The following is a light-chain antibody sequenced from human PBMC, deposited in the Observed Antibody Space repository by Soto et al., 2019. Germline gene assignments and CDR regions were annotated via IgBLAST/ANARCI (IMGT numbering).Light chain of an antibody. J-gene: IGKJ5*01. V-gene: IGKV3-11*01. CDR1: QSVSNY. Sequence: TVLTQSPGTLSLSPGERATLSCRASQSVSNYLAWYQQKPGQAPRLLIYDVSNRATGIPARFSGSGSGTDFTLTISSLEPEDFAVYYCQHRSNWLYTFGQGTRLEIK. CDR3: QHRSNWLYT. CDR2: DVS.